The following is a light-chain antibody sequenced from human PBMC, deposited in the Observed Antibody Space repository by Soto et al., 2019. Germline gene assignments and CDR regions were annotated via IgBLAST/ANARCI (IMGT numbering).Light chain of an antibody. CDR3: WSYAGSSVYV. CDR1: SSDVGTFNL. J-gene: IGLJ1*01. V-gene: IGLV2-23*02. CDR2: EVI. Sequence: QSALTHVASVSGSPGQSITISSTGTSSDVGTFNLVSWYQQHPGKAPRLMIYEVIKRTSGVSNRFSGSKSVNTASLTISWLQDEDEADYYCWSYAGSSVYVFGTGTKVTVL.